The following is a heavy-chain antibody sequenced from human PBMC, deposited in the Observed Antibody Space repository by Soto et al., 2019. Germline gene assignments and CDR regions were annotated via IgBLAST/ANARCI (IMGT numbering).Heavy chain of an antibody. V-gene: IGHV3-23*01. D-gene: IGHD1-7*01. J-gene: IGHJ4*02. CDR3: AKGIRYNWNYAILDY. Sequence: PGGSLRLSCAASGFTFSSYAMSWVRQAPGKGLEWVSAISGSGGSTYYADSVKGRFTISRDNSKNALYLQMNSLRAEDTAVYYCAKGIRYNWNYAILDYWGQGTLVTVS. CDR2: ISGSGGST. CDR1: GFTFSSYA.